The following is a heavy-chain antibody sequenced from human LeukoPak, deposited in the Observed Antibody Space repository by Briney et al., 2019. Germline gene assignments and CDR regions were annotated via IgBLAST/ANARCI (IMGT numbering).Heavy chain of an antibody. CDR1: GGSISSSSYY. CDR3: ARLSIVVVPAAIGCWFDP. D-gene: IGHD2-2*01. CDR2: IYYSGST. V-gene: IGHV4-39*01. Sequence: SETLSLTCTVSGGSISSSSYYWGWIRQPPGKGLEWIGSIYYSGSTYYNPSLKRRVTISVDTSKNQFSLMLSSVTAADTAVYYCARLSIVVVPAAIGCWFDPWGQGTLVSVSS. J-gene: IGHJ5*02.